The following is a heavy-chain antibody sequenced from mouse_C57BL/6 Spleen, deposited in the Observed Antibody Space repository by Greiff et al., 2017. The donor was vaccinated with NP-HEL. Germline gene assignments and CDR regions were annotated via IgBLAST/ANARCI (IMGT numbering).Heavy chain of an antibody. CDR1: GFTFSDYG. J-gene: IGHJ4*01. CDR3: ARDRAMDY. V-gene: IGHV5-17*01. CDR2: ISSGSSTI. Sequence: EVMLVESGGGLVKPGGSLKLSCAASGFTFSDYGMHWVRQAPEKGLEWVAYISSGSSTIYYADTVKGRFTISRDNATTTLFLQMTSLRSEDTAMYYCARDRAMDYWGKGTSVTVSS.